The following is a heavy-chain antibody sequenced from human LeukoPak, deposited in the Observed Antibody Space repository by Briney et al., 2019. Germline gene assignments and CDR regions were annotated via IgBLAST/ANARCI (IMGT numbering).Heavy chain of an antibody. CDR1: SGSISSGGYY. CDR3: AASPRTSGYDGLFDY. D-gene: IGHD5-12*01. Sequence: SETLSLTCTVSSGSISSGGYYWSWIRQHPGKGLEWIGYIYYSGSTCYNPSLKSRVTISVNTSKNQFSLKLSSVTAADTAVYYCAASPRTSGYDGLFDYWGQGTLVTVSS. J-gene: IGHJ4*02. V-gene: IGHV4-31*03. CDR2: IYYSGST.